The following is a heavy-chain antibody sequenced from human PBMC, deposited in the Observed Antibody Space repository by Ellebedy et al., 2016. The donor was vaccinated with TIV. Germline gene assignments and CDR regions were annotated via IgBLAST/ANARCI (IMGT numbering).Heavy chain of an antibody. CDR2: IKQDGSEK. CDR1: GFTFSSYW. V-gene: IGHV3-7*01. CDR3: ARITSARIEDY. Sequence: GESLKISXAASGFTFSSYWMSWVRQAPGKGLEWVANIKQDGSEKYYVDSVKGRFTISRDNAKNSLYLQMNSLRAEDTAVYYCARITSARIEDYWGQGTLVTVSS. J-gene: IGHJ4*02. D-gene: IGHD4/OR15-4a*01.